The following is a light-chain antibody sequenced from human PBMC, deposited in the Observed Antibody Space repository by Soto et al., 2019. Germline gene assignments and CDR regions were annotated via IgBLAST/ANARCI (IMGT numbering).Light chain of an antibody. CDR2: STS. V-gene: IGLV7-43*01. Sequence: QAVVTQEPSLTVSPGGTVTLTCASSTGAVTSGYYPNWFQQNAGQAPRVLIYSTSNKHSWTPARFSGSLLGGKAALTLSGVQPEDEAEYYCLLFYGDAWVFGGGTKLTVL. CDR3: LLFYGDAWV. CDR1: TGAVTSGYY. J-gene: IGLJ3*02.